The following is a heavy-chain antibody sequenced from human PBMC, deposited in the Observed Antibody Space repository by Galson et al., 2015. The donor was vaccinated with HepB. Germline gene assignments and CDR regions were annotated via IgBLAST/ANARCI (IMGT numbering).Heavy chain of an antibody. D-gene: IGHD2/OR15-2a*01. J-gene: IGHJ2*01. Sequence: SLRLSCAASGFTFRHYWMHWVRQAPGKGLVWVSRINSDGISTTYADSVKGRFTISRENAENSLYLQMNSLRAGDTAEYYCARGGGIYGNWYFDLWGRGALVTVAS. CDR3: ARGGGIYGNWYFDL. CDR1: GFTFRHYW. CDR2: INSDGIST. V-gene: IGHV3-74*01.